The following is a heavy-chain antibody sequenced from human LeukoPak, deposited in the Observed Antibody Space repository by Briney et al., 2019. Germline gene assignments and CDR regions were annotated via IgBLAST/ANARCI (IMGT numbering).Heavy chain of an antibody. J-gene: IGHJ4*02. D-gene: IGHD3-3*01. Sequence: SETLSLTCAVYGGSFSGYYWSWIRQSPGKGLEWIGYIYYRGNTNYSPSLKSRVSISVDRSKNTFSLKVNSVTAADTAVYYCARGGITVFGVQPQLDSWGQGTLVIVSS. CDR3: ARGGITVFGVQPQLDS. CDR1: GGSFSGYY. CDR2: IYYRGNT. V-gene: IGHV4-59*01.